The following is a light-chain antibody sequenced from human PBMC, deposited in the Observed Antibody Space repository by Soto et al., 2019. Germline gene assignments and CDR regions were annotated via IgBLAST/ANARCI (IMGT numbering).Light chain of an antibody. CDR3: QQRGNWPPIT. V-gene: IGKV3-11*01. CDR1: QSVSTY. Sequence: EIVLTQSPATLSLSPGERATLSWRASQSVSTYLAWYQQKPGQAPRLLIYDASNRATGIPARFSGSGSGTDFTLTISSLEPEDFAVYYCQQRGNWPPITFGQGTRLEIK. J-gene: IGKJ5*01. CDR2: DAS.